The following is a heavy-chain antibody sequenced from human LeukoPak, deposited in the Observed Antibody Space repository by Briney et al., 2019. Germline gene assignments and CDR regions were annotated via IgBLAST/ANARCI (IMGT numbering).Heavy chain of an antibody. CDR1: GFTFSSYA. V-gene: IGHV3-23*01. CDR3: ARIAAAGNRRLNY. CDR2: ISGSGGST. J-gene: IGHJ4*02. D-gene: IGHD6-13*01. Sequence: PGGSLRLSCAASGFTFSSYAMSWVRQAPGKGLEWVSAISGSGGSTYYADSVKGRFTISRDNSKNTLYLQMNSLRAEDTAIYYCARIAAAGNRRLNYWGQGTLVTVAS.